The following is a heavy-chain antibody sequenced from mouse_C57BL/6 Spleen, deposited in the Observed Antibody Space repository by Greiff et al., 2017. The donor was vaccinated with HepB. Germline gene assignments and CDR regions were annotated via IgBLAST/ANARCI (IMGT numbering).Heavy chain of an antibody. CDR2: IDPETGGT. V-gene: IGHV1-15*01. J-gene: IGHJ2*01. CDR3: TYGYDYFDY. D-gene: IGHD2-2*01. Sequence: QVQLQQSGAELVRPGASVTLSCKASGYTFTDYEMHWVKQTPVHGLEWIGAIDPETGGTAYNQKFKGKAILTADKSSSTAYMELRSLTSEDSAVYYCTYGYDYFDYWGQGTTLTVSS. CDR1: GYTFTDYE.